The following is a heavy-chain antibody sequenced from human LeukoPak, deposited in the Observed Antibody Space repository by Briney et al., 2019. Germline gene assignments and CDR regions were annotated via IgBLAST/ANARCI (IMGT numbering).Heavy chain of an antibody. CDR2: ISYDGSNT. CDR3: AKRLGDYLYY. J-gene: IGHJ4*02. Sequence: PGRSLRLSFAASGFTFSSYVMHWVRQAPGKGLEWVALISYDGSNTDYADSVKGRFTISRDNSKNTLYLQMNSLRAEDTAVYYCAKRLGDYLYYWGPGTLVTVSS. V-gene: IGHV3-30*18. D-gene: IGHD4-17*01. CDR1: GFTFSSYV.